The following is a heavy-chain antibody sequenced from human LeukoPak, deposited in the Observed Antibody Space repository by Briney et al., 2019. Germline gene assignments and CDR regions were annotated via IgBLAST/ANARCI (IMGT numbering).Heavy chain of an antibody. V-gene: IGHV1-46*01. CDR3: AREEASMKFD. Sequence: ASVKVSCKASGYTFTSYYMYWVRQAPGQGLEWMGIINPSGGSKTYAQKFQGRVIMTGDMSTSTVYMELSRLRFDDTAVYYCAREEASMKFDWGQGTLVTVSS. CDR2: INPSGGSK. J-gene: IGHJ4*02. D-gene: IGHD3-10*01. CDR1: GYTFTSYY.